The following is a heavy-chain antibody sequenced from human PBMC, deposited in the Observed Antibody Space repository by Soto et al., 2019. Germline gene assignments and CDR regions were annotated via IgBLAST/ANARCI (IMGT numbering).Heavy chain of an antibody. CDR3: AIQWIFDN. J-gene: IGHJ4*02. D-gene: IGHD5-12*01. CDR1: GYSFTKHW. CDR2: IFPGDSDT. Sequence: GESLKISCKTSGYSFTKHWIAWVRHMPGKGLGWAGIIFPGDSDTRYSPSFQGQVTISADKSISTAYLQWSTLNVSDTVMDYSAIQWIFDNWDKKTLVPVA. V-gene: IGHV5-51*01.